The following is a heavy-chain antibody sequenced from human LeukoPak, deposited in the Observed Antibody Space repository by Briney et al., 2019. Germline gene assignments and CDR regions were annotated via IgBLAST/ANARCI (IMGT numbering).Heavy chain of an antibody. CDR2: ISYDGNNK. J-gene: IGHJ4*02. CDR1: GFTFSSYG. CDR3: AKEKTGGWPFDY. V-gene: IGHV3-30*18. Sequence: NPGRSLRLSCAASGFTFSSYGMHWVRQAPGKGLEWVAVISYDGNNKYYADSVKGRLSISRDNSKNTLYLQLNSLRADDTAVYYCAKEKTGGWPFDYWGQGTLVTVSS. D-gene: IGHD6-19*01.